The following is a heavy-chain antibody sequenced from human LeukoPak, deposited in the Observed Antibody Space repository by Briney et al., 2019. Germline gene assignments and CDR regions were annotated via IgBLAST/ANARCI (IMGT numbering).Heavy chain of an antibody. J-gene: IGHJ4*02. Sequence: SETLSLTCAVFGGSFSDYYWSWIRQPPGKGLEWIGELNQRGTINYNPSLNSRVTMSLDTSKNQFSLNLSSVTVADTAVYYCARGQVGARPRYWGQGALVTVSS. CDR2: LNQRGTI. CDR3: ARGQVGARPRY. CDR1: GGSFSDYY. V-gene: IGHV4-34*01. D-gene: IGHD1-26*01.